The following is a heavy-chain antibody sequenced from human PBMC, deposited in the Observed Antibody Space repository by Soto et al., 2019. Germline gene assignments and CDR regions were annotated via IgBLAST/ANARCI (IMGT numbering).Heavy chain of an antibody. CDR3: ARDNITGLFDY. CDR1: GGSFSGYY. J-gene: IGHJ4*02. V-gene: IGHV4-34*01. Sequence: QVQLQQWGAGLLTPSETLSLTCAVYGGSFSGYYWTWIRQPPGTGLEWIGEINHSGSTNYNPSLKSRVTISVDTSKNQFSLKLTSVTAADTAVYYCARDNITGLFDYWGKGTLVTVSS. D-gene: IGHD3-10*01. CDR2: INHSGST.